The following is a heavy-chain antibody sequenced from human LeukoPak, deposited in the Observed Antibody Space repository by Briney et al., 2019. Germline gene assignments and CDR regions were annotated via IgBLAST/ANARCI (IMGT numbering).Heavy chain of an antibody. V-gene: IGHV4-59*08. D-gene: IGHD2/OR15-2a*01. CDR1: GGSFSGYY. CDR3: AGHHPRNTVDF. J-gene: IGHJ4*02. Sequence: SETLSLTCAVYGGSFSGYYWSWIRQPPGKGLEWIAYISDIGSINYNPSPKSRVTISLDTSKNQFSLKLSSVTAADTAVYYCAGHHPRNTVDFWGQGTLVTVSS. CDR2: ISDIGSI.